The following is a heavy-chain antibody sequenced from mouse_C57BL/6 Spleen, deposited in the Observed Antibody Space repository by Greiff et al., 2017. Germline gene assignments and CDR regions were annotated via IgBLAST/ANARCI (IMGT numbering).Heavy chain of an antibody. V-gene: IGHV1-64*01. D-gene: IGHD1-1*01. J-gene: IGHJ4*01. CDR2: IHPNSGST. CDR1: GYTFTSYW. CDR3: ARGGTTVVARMDY. Sequence: VQLQQSGAELVKPGASVKLSCKASGYTFTSYWMHWVKQRPGQGLEWIGMIHPNSGSTNYNEKFKSKATLTVDKSSSTAYMQLSSLTSEDSAVYYCARGGTTVVARMDYWGQGTSVTVSS.